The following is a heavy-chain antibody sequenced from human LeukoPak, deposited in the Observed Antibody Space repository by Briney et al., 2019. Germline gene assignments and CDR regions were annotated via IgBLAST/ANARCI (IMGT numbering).Heavy chain of an antibody. CDR2: IKEDGNEK. J-gene: IGHJ4*02. CDR1: GFTFSNFW. CDR3: ARIRGGY. Sequence: GGSLRLSSVASGFTFSNFWMHWVRQALGKGLEWVANIKEDGNEKYYPDSVKGRFTISRDNAKNSLYLQMNSLRAEDTAVYYCARIRGGYWGQGTLVTVSS. D-gene: IGHD3-10*01. V-gene: IGHV3-7*01.